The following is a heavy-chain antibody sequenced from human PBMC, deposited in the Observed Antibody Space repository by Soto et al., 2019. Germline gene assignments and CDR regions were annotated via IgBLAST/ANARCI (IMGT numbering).Heavy chain of an antibody. Sequence: SVKVCCKASGGTFSSYAISWVRQAPGQGLEWMGGIIPIFGTANYAQKFQGRVTITADESTSTAYMELSSLRSEDTAVYYCASGPRIDYYYYYGMDVWGQGTTVTSP. V-gene: IGHV1-69*13. CDR2: IIPIFGTA. CDR1: GGTFSSYA. CDR3: ASGPRIDYYYYYGMDV. J-gene: IGHJ6*02.